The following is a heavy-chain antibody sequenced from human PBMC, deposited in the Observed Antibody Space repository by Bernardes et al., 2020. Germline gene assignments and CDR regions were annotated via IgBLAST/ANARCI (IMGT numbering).Heavy chain of an antibody. D-gene: IGHD6-6*01. CDR1: GYTFTSYD. J-gene: IGHJ6*04. V-gene: IGHV1-8*01. CDR3: ALEGDSSSPQIDYGMDV. CDR2: MTPTSGTT. Sequence: ASVKVSCKASGYTFTSYDITWVRQATGQGLEWMGWMTPTSGTTGYAQKFQGRVTMTRNTSISTAYMELSSLRSEDTAVYYCALEGDSSSPQIDYGMDVWGKGTTVTVSS.